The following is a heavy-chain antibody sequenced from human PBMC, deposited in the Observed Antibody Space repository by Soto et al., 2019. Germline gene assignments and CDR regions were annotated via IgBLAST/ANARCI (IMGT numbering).Heavy chain of an antibody. Sequence: GGSLRLSCAASGFTFSSYAMSWVRQAPGKWLEWVSGINADGSIIDYADSVKGRFTFSRDNAKNTLYLQMNSLRADDTAVYYCARDTDGLHYWGQGTLVTVSS. J-gene: IGHJ4*02. CDR1: GFTFSSYA. V-gene: IGHV3-74*01. CDR2: INADGSII. CDR3: ARDTDGLHY.